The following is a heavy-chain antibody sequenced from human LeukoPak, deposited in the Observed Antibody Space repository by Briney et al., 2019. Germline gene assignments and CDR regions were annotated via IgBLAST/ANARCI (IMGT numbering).Heavy chain of an antibody. D-gene: IGHD6-13*01. CDR1: GYTFTSYG. CDR3: ARWVRYGSWGDY. Sequence: ASVKVSCKASGYTFTSYGISWVRQAPGQGLEWMGWTSAYNGNTNYAQKLQGRVTMTTDTSTSTAYMELRSLRSDDTAVYYCARWVRYGSWGDYWGQGTLVTVSS. V-gene: IGHV1-18*01. J-gene: IGHJ4*02. CDR2: TSAYNGNT.